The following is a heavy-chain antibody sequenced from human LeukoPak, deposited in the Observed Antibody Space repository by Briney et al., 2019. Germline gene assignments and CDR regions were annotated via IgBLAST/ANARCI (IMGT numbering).Heavy chain of an antibody. Sequence: ASVKVSCKASGYTFTSYAMHWVRQAPGQRLEWMGWFNAGNGNTKYSQKFQGRVTITRDTSASTAYMELSSLRSEDTAVYYCARVFSRSSGWYMRYWGQGTLVTVSS. D-gene: IGHD6-19*01. V-gene: IGHV1-3*01. CDR3: ARVFSRSSGWYMRY. J-gene: IGHJ4*02. CDR1: GYTFTSYA. CDR2: FNAGNGNT.